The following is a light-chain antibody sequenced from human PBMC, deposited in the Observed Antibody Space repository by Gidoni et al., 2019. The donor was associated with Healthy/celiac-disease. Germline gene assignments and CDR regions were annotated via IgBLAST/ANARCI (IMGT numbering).Light chain of an antibody. CDR3: PASDSSTAV. CDR2: HDS. V-gene: IGLV3-1*01. CDR1: KLGHNS. Sequence: SYEPTQPPHVAVAPGQTASITCSGDKLGHNSACCYQQQPGPSPVLVFYHDSKRPAGTPERFSGSTSANTATLTISGTPAMDAADYYCPASDSSTAVFGGGTKLTVL. J-gene: IGLJ3*02.